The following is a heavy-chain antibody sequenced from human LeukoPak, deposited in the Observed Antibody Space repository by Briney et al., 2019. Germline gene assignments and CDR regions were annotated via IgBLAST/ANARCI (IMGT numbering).Heavy chain of an antibody. V-gene: IGHV4-59*01. CDR3: TRTYSSSSIDY. J-gene: IGHJ4*02. CDR2: IFYTGST. Sequence: KPSETLSLTCTVSGSSISTYYWSWIRQPPGKGLEWLGYIFYTGSTNYYPSLKSRVTMSIDTSKNQFSLQLSSVTAADTAVYYCTRTYSSSSIDYWGQGALVTVSS. D-gene: IGHD6-6*01. CDR1: GSSISTYY.